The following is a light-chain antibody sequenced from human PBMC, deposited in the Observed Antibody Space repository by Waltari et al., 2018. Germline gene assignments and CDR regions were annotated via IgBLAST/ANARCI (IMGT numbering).Light chain of an antibody. CDR3: QQYDSRRT. Sequence: DIVMTQYPDSLAVSLGKRATINCKSSQSLLYKSNDKNYLAWYQKKPGQPPKLLIYWASARRSWVPDRFSGSGSATDFTLTISSLQAEDVAVYYCQQYDSRRTFGQGSKVEIK. CDR2: WAS. V-gene: IGKV4-1*01. J-gene: IGKJ1*01. CDR1: QSLLYKSNDKNY.